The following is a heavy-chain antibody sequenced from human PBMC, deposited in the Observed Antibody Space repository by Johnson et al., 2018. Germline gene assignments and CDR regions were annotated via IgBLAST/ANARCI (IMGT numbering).Heavy chain of an antibody. J-gene: IGHJ4*02. D-gene: IGHD1-26*01. CDR2: VYYTGNT. CDR1: GVSIGTYY. CDR3: ARGRYGDLSRFDF. Sequence: QVQLRESGPGLVKPSETLVLTCPVSGVSIGTYYWRWIRQSPERGLEWIGYVYYTGNTKYNPSPKSRLTLSVDTSRDQFSLRLTFVTAADTAVYYCARGRYGDLSRFDFWGQGTLVTVSS. V-gene: IGHV4-59*01.